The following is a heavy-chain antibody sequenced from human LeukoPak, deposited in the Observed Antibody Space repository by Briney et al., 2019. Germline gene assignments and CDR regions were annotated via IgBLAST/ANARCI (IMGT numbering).Heavy chain of an antibody. CDR2: IIPIFGTA. D-gene: IGHD3-9*01. J-gene: IGHJ6*04. CDR1: GGTFSSYA. V-gene: IGHV1-69*06. Sequence: SVKVSCKASGGTFSSYAISWVRQAPGQGLEWMGGIIPIFGTANYAQKFQGRVTTTADKSTSTAYMELSSLRSEDTAVYYCARTYYDILTGYYRYYYYYGMDVWGKGTTVTVSS. CDR3: ARTYYDILTGYYRYYYYYGMDV.